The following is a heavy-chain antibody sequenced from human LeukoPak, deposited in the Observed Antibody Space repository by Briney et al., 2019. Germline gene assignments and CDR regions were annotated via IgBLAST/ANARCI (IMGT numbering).Heavy chain of an antibody. CDR3: ARERTTIVSGTTIGAY. J-gene: IGHJ4*02. V-gene: IGHV3-23*01. D-gene: IGHD2/OR15-2a*01. CDR2: IRGDGVTT. CDR1: GFTFSSHG. Sequence: GGSLRLSCAASGFTFSSHGMNWVRQAPGKGLEWVSGIRGDGVTTYYADSVKGRFTISRDNAKNSLYLQMNSLRADDTAVYYCARERTTIVSGTTIGAYWGQGTLVTVSS.